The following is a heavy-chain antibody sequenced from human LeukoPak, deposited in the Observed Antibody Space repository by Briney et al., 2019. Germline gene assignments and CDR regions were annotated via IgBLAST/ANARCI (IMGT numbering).Heavy chain of an antibody. CDR2: MNPNSGNT. D-gene: IGHD1-14*01. Sequence: ASVKVSCKASGYTFTSYAMNWVRQATGQGLEWMGWMNPNSGNTGYAQKFQGRVTITRNTSISTAYMELSSLRSEDTAVYYCARRRIAGGGWFDPWGQGTLVTVSS. CDR1: GYTFTSYA. CDR3: ARRRIAGGGWFDP. V-gene: IGHV1-8*03. J-gene: IGHJ5*02.